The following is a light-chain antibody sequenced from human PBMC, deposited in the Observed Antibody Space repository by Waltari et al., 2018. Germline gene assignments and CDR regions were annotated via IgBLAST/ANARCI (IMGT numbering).Light chain of an antibody. J-gene: IGKJ3*01. Sequence: ENVLTQSPATLSLSPGERASLSCGASQSVSDRHLAWYHQKPGLAPRLLIYDASKRATGVPDRFSGSRSGTDFTLTISRLEPEDFAVYYCQRFASSEFTFGPGTKVDI. V-gene: IGKV3D-20*01. CDR3: QRFASSEFT. CDR2: DAS. CDR1: QSVSDRH.